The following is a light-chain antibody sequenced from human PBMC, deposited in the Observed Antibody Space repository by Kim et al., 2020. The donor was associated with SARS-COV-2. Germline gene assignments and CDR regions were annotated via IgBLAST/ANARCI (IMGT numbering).Light chain of an antibody. J-gene: IGKJ2*03. CDR2: AAS. V-gene: IGKV3-20*01. Sequence: SPGERATLSCRASQSIADNYLAWYQQKPGQATRLLSYAASSRATGIPDRFSGSGSGTDFILNISSLEPEDFAVYYCQQYGNSPPYSFGQGTKLEI. CDR3: QQYGNSPPYS. CDR1: QSIADNY.